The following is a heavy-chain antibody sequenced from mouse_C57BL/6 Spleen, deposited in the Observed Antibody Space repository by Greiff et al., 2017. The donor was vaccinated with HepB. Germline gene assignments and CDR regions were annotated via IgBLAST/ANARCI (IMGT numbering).Heavy chain of an antibody. J-gene: IGHJ4*01. D-gene: IGHD1-1*02. Sequence: QVQLKQSGAELVRPGASVTLSCKASGYTFTDYEMHWVKQTPVHGLEWIGAIDPETGGTAYNQKFKGKAILTADKSSSTAYMELRSLTSEDSAVYYCTRYYAAMDYWGQGTSVTVSS. V-gene: IGHV1-15*01. CDR3: TRYYAAMDY. CDR2: IDPETGGT. CDR1: GYTFTDYE.